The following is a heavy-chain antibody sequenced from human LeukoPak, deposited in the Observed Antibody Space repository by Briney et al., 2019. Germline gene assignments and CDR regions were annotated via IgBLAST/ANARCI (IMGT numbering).Heavy chain of an antibody. J-gene: IGHJ4*02. CDR2: ISSSSATI. Sequence: GGSLRPSCLAPGFTFNTYSLNWFRKAPGRGLEWISYISSSSATIYYADSMKGRFTISRDNAKNSLYLQMNSLRAEDTAVYYCARGRDLFDSWGQGTLVIVSS. CDR3: ARGRDLFDS. V-gene: IGHV3-48*04. CDR1: GFTFNTYS.